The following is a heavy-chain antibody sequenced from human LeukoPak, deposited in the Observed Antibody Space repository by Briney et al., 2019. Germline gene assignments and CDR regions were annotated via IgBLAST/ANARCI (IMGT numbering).Heavy chain of an antibody. J-gene: IGHJ2*01. CDR1: GGSISSGSYY. V-gene: IGHV4-61*02. D-gene: IGHD1-26*01. Sequence: PSETLSLTCSVSGGSISSGSYYWTWVRQPAGRGLEWIGRIYTSGSTNYNPSLKSRVTISIDTSKNHFSLKLSSVTAADTSVYYCARGGSYYGYSYFDLWGRGTLVTVSS. CDR3: ARGGSYYGYSYFDL. CDR2: IYTSGST.